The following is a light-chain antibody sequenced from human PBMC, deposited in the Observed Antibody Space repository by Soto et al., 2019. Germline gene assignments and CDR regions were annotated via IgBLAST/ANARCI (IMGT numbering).Light chain of an antibody. CDR2: VAS. Sequence: DIQMTQSPSSLSASVGDRVTITCRASQGISNNLAWYQQKPGKVPKLLIYVASTLQSGVPSRFSGSGSGTDFTLTISSLQPEDVATYYCQEYTGAPRVTFGPGTNVDIK. J-gene: IGKJ3*01. CDR3: QEYTGAPRVT. CDR1: QGISNN. V-gene: IGKV1-27*01.